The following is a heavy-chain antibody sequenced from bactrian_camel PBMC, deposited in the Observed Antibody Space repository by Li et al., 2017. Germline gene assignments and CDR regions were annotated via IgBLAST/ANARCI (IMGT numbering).Heavy chain of an antibody. J-gene: IGHJ4*01. D-gene: IGHD3*01. CDR3: AADPSGLACSYESWGRAGRYIF. CDR2: IDTDGST. Sequence: HVQLVESGGGSVQSGGSLRLSCATSGISGARYSTSTYCMAWFRQAPGKEREGVAIIDTDGSTFYADSVAGRFTISQDNSKNTLSLQMSSLKPEDTAMYYCAADPSGLACSYESWGRAGRYIFWGQGTQVTVS. V-gene: IGHV3S53*01. CDR1: GISGARYSTSTYC.